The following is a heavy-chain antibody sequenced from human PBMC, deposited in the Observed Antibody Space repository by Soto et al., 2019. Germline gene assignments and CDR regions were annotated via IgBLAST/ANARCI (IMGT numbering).Heavy chain of an antibody. D-gene: IGHD3-10*01. CDR3: ARVLLGSGTYYNTFDY. CDR2: SNAGNGNP. CDR1: GYTFTTYA. Sequence: QVQLVQSGAEVKKPGASVKVSCKASGYTFTTYALHWVRQAPGQTLEWMGWSNAGNGNPKYSQKFQGRVTITRDTSASTAYMELSSLSSEDTAVYYCARVLLGSGTYYNTFDYWGQGTLVTVSS. V-gene: IGHV1-3*01. J-gene: IGHJ4*02.